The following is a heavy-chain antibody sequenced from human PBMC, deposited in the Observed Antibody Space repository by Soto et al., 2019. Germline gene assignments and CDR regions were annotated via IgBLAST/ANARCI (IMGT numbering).Heavy chain of an antibody. J-gene: IGHJ5*02. D-gene: IGHD1-7*01. CDR2: FDPEDGET. CDR1: GYTLTELS. V-gene: IGHV1-24*01. Sequence: GASVKVSCKVSGYTLTELSMHWVRQAPGKGLEWMGGFDPEDGETIYAQKFQGRVTMTEDTSTDTAYMELSSLRSEDTAVYYCATDGNWNSPNNWFDPWGQGTLVTVSS. CDR3: ATDGNWNSPNNWFDP.